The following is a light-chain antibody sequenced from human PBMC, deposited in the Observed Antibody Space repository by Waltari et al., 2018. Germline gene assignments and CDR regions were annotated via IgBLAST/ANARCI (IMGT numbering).Light chain of an antibody. V-gene: IGKV4-1*01. CDR3: QQYFNTPRT. Sequence: DIVMTQSPESLAVSLGERATINCKSRQPILYSAKNKNYLAWYQQKPGQPPRLIIFWASTRESGVPDRFSGSGSGTDFTLTISSLQAEDVAVYYCQQYFNTPRTFGQGTKVEI. CDR1: QPILYSAKNKNY. J-gene: IGKJ1*01. CDR2: WAS.